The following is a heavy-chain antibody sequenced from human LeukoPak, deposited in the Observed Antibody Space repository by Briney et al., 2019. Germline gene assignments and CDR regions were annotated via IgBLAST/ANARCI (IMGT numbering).Heavy chain of an antibody. CDR3: AREDYYDSGSSDY. CDR1: GYTFTSYG. Sequence: ASVKVSCKASGYTFTSYGISWVRQATGQGLEWMGWMNPNSGLTVYAQKFQGRVTITRNTSISTAYMELSSLRSEDTAVYYCAREDYYDSGSSDYWGQGTLVTVSS. V-gene: IGHV1-8*03. J-gene: IGHJ4*02. D-gene: IGHD3-22*01. CDR2: MNPNSGLT.